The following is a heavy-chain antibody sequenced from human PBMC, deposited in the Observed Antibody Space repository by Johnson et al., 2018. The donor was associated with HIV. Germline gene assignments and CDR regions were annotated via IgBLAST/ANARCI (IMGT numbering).Heavy chain of an antibody. CDR1: GFTFSNAW. V-gene: IGHV3-15*01. CDR3: TAHYRNAFDI. Sequence: EVQLVESGGGLVQPGGSLRLSCAASGFTFSNAWMSWVRQAPGKGLEWVGRIKSKTDGGTTDYAAPVKGRFTISRDDSKNTLFLQMNSLKTEDTALYYCTAHYRNAFDIWGQGTMVTVSS. D-gene: IGHD1-26*01. CDR2: IKSKTDGGTT. J-gene: IGHJ3*02.